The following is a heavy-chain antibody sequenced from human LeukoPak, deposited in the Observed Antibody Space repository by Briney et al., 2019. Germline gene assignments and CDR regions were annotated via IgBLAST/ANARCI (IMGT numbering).Heavy chain of an antibody. D-gene: IGHD4-17*01. Sequence: WVAGLNWDSRSMAYADSVRGRFPISRDNAKNSLYLQMSSLRAEDAGVYYCARDLNGDYRPYWGQGTLVTVSS. CDR3: ARDLNGDYRPY. J-gene: IGHJ4*02. CDR2: LNWDSRSM. V-gene: IGHV3-9*01.